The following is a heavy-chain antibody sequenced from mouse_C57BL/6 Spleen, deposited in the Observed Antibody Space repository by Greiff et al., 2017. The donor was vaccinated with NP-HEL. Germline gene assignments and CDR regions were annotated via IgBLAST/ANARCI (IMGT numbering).Heavy chain of an antibody. Sequence: EVQRVESGGGLVKPGGSLKLSCAASGFTFSSYAMSWVRQTPEKRLEWVATISDGGSYTYYPDNVKGRFTISRDNAKNNLYLQMSHLKSEDTAMYYCAREGYSNYVDYAMDYWGQGTSVTVSS. CDR1: GFTFSSYA. V-gene: IGHV5-4*01. CDR2: ISDGGSYT. CDR3: AREGYSNYVDYAMDY. D-gene: IGHD2-5*01. J-gene: IGHJ4*01.